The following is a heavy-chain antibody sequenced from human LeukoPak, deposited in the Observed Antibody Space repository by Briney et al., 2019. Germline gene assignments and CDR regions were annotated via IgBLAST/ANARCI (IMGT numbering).Heavy chain of an antibody. CDR1: GGTFSSYA. CDR3: ARHGAAAVLLFDY. D-gene: IGHD6-13*01. J-gene: IGHJ4*02. V-gene: IGHV1-69*13. Sequence: GASVKVSCKASGGTFSSYAISWVRQAPGQGLEWMGGIIPNFGTANYAQKFRGRVTITADESTSTAYMELSSLRSEDTAVYYCARHGAAAVLLFDYWGQGTLVTVSS. CDR2: IIPNFGTA.